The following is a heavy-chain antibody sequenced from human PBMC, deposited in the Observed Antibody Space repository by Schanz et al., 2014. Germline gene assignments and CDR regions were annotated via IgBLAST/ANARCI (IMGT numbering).Heavy chain of an antibody. J-gene: IGHJ5*02. V-gene: IGHV4-31*03. Sequence: QLQESGPGLVRPSETLSLTCTVYGGSFSSGPFYWGWIRQPPGKGLEWIGYISYSGTTYYNPSLKSRVTISVSTSKTQFSLKLSSVTAADTAVYYCARDALGGPHNWFDPWGQGTLVSVSS. CDR1: GGSFSSGPFY. CDR3: ARDALGGPHNWFDP. D-gene: IGHD3-16*01. CDR2: ISYSGTT.